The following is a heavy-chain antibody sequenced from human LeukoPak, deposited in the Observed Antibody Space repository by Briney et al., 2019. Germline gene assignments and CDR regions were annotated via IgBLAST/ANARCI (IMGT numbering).Heavy chain of an antibody. CDR3: ARVPSWKGYMDV. Sequence: GGSLRLSCSTSGFTFRNYWMSWVRQAPGKGLEWVANIKQDGSEEFYVDSVKGRFTISRDNAKNSLYLQMSSLRAEDTAVYYCARVPSWKGYMDVWGKGATVTVSS. CDR2: IKQDGSEE. D-gene: IGHD1-1*01. CDR1: GFTFRNYW. V-gene: IGHV3-7*03. J-gene: IGHJ6*03.